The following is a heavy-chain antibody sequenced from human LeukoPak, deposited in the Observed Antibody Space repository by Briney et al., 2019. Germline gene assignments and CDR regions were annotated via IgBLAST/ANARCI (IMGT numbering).Heavy chain of an antibody. Sequence: ASVKVSCKASGYTFTSCGISWVRQAPGQGLEWMGWISAYNGNTNYAQKLQGRVTMTTDTSTSTAYMELRSLRSDDTAVYYCARVSYPRGYSYGYAVDYWGQGTLVTVSS. CDR3: ARVSYPRGYSYGYAVDY. CDR1: GYTFTSCG. D-gene: IGHD5-18*01. V-gene: IGHV1-18*01. J-gene: IGHJ4*02. CDR2: ISAYNGNT.